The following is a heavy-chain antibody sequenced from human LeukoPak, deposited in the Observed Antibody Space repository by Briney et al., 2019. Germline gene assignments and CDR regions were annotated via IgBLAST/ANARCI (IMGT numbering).Heavy chain of an antibody. CDR3: AKDRPNFHENSGHYYRRDGDS. Sequence: PGGSLTLSCQASGFTFYMYAMSWVSQAPGKWLEWVASMCGTAGCTFYPDSVKGRFTISRDNSKNVLYLRMNSLTAEDTAIYYCAKDRPNFHENSGHYYRRDGDSWGQGTLVTVSS. V-gene: IGHV3-23*01. CDR2: MCGTAGCT. D-gene: IGHD3-22*01. J-gene: IGHJ5*01. CDR1: GFTFYMYA.